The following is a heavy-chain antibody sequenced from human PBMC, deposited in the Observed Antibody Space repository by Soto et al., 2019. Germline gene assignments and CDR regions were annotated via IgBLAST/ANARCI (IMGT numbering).Heavy chain of an antibody. CDR2: IYYSGST. Sequence: QLQLQESGPGLVKPSETLSLTCTVSGGSISSSSYYWGWIRQPPGKGLEWIGSIYYSGSTYYNPSLQSRVTISVDTSKNQFSLKLRSVTAADTAVYYCARLTYYDFWSEDYWGQGTLVTVSS. CDR1: GGSISSSSYY. J-gene: IGHJ4*02. D-gene: IGHD3-3*01. CDR3: ARLTYYDFWSEDY. V-gene: IGHV4-39*01.